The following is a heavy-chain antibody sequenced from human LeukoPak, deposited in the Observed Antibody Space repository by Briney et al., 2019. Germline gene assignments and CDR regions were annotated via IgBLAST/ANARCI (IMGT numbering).Heavy chain of an antibody. CDR1: GFTFSSYW. V-gene: IGHV3-7*01. J-gene: IGHJ4*02. D-gene: IGHD3-22*01. Sequence: GGSLRLSCAASGFTFSSYWMSWVRQAPGKGLEWVANIKQDGSEKYYVDSVKGRFTISRDNAKNSLYLQMNSLRAEDTAVYYCARNTHYYDSSGYYPRPDFDYWGQGTLVTVSS. CDR3: ARNTHYYDSSGYYPRPDFDY. CDR2: IKQDGSEK.